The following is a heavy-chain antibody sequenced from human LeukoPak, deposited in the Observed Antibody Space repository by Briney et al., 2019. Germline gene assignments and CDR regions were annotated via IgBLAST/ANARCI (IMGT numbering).Heavy chain of an antibody. V-gene: IGHV4-59*01. CDR3: ARDLERGWFDP. CDR2: IYYSGST. D-gene: IGHD5-24*01. J-gene: IGHJ5*02. Sequence: SETLSLTCTVSGGSISSYYWSWIRQPPGKGLEWIGYIYYSGSTNYNPSLKSRVTISADTSKNQFSLKLSSVTAADTAVYYCARDLERGWFDPWGQGTLVTVSS. CDR1: GGSISSYY.